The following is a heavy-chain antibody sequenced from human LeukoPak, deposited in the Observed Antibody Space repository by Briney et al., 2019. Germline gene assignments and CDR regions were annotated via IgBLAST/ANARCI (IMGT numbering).Heavy chain of an antibody. CDR1: GFTFENYA. V-gene: IGHV3-9*01. J-gene: IGHJ4*02. CDR3: ARYGRALRTDEPLLDY. D-gene: IGHD1-1*01. Sequence: GGSLRLSCAASGFTFENYAIHWVRQGPGKGLEWVSGISWNSATIVYADSVKGRFTISSDNAKKFVFLQMNSLRPEDTALYYCARYGRALRTDEPLLDYWGQGTLVTVSS. CDR2: ISWNSATI.